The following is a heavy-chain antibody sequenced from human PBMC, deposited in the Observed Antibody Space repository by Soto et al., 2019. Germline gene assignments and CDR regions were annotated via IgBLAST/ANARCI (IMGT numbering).Heavy chain of an antibody. D-gene: IGHD3-22*01. CDR3: AHSYYYDSSAYPFDY. CDR1: GFSLSTNGEG. J-gene: IGHJ4*02. CDR2: IYWDDDK. Sequence: QITLKESGPTLVKPTQTLTLTCTFSGFSLSTNGEGVGWILQPPGKALEWLAVIYWDDDKRYSPSLKSRLTITKDTSKNQVVLTMTNMDPVDTATYSCAHSYYYDSSAYPFDYWGQGTLVTVSS. V-gene: IGHV2-5*02.